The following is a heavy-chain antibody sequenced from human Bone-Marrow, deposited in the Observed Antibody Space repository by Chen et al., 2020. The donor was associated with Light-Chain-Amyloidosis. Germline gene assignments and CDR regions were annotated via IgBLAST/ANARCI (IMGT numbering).Heavy chain of an antibody. CDR1: GGSISSSSYY. J-gene: IGHJ4*02. D-gene: IGHD6-19*01. V-gene: IGHV4-39*01. CDR2: IYYSGST. Sequence: QLQLQESGPGLVKPSETLSLTCTVSGGSISSSSYYWGWIRQPPGKGLEWIGSIYYSGSTYYNPSLKSRVTISVDTSKNQFSLKLSSVTAADTAVYYCASSIAVAGRGVYYFDYWCQGTLVTVSS. CDR3: ASSIAVAGRGVYYFDY.